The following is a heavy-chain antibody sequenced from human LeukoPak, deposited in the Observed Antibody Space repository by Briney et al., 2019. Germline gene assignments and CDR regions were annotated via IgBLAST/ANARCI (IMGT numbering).Heavy chain of an antibody. V-gene: IGHV4-34*01. J-gene: IGHJ4*01. CDR1: GGSFSGYY. CDR3: AIAPRAQFGWLRRLDY. Sequence: SETLSLTCAVYGGSFSGYYWSWIRQPPGKGLEWIGEINHSGSTNYNPSLKSRVTISVDTSKNQFSLKLSSVTAADTALYCFAIAPRAQFGWLRRLDYAGQASLV. CDR2: INHSGST. D-gene: IGHD5-12*01.